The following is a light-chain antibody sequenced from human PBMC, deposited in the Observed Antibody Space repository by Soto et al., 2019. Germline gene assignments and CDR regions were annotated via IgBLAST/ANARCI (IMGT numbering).Light chain of an antibody. Sequence: DIQMTQSPSTLSASVGDRVTITCRASQGISSWLAWYQQKLGKAPYLLIYKASNLESGVPSRFSGSGSGTEFSLTISSLQPEDFATYCCLQHKTFLTFGGGTRVEIK. CDR2: KAS. CDR3: LQHKTFLT. J-gene: IGKJ4*01. CDR1: QGISSW. V-gene: IGKV1-5*03.